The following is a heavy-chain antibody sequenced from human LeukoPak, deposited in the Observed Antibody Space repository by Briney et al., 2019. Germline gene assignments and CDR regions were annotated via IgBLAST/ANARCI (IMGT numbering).Heavy chain of an antibody. CDR3: AKDNGGPAHYNFYSMDF. CDR1: GFTFDDYA. D-gene: IGHD2-15*01. Sequence: PGRSLRLSCAASGFTFDDYAMHWVRQAPGKGLEWVSGVSWNSGIIGYADSVKGRFTISRDNAKNSLYLQMNSLRIEDTALYYCAKDNGGPAHYNFYSMDFWGKGTTVTVS. V-gene: IGHV3-9*01. J-gene: IGHJ6*03. CDR2: VSWNSGII.